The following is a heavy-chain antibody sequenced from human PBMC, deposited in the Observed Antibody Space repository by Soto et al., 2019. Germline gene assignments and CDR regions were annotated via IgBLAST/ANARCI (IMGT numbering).Heavy chain of an antibody. CDR2: IIPILDIP. V-gene: IGHV1-69*02. CDR1: GGTFSRYT. Sequence: QVQLVQSGAEVKKPGSSVKVSCKASGGTFSRYTFTWVRQAPGQGLEWMGRIIPILDIPNYAQNFQGRVTITADKPPSTAYMELGSLTSDDTAVYYCASHFTGVLVLGTSPPGGDNYGWDVWGQGTTVTVSS. CDR3: ASHFTGVLVLGTSPPGGDNYGWDV. D-gene: IGHD2-8*02. J-gene: IGHJ6*02.